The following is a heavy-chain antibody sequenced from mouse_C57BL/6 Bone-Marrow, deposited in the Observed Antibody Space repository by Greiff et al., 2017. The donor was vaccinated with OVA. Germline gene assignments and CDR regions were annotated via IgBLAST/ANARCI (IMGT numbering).Heavy chain of an antibody. CDR1: GFSLTSYG. V-gene: IGHV2-2*01. J-gene: IGHJ3*01. D-gene: IGHD3-2*02. CDR2: IWSGGST. Sequence: QVQLQQSGPGLVQPSQSLSITCTVSGFSLTSYGVHWVRQSPGKGLEWLGVIWSGGSTDYNAAFISRLSISKDNSKSQVFFKMNSLQADDTAIYYCARKRSGWTWFAYWGQGTLVTVSA. CDR3: ARKRSGWTWFAY.